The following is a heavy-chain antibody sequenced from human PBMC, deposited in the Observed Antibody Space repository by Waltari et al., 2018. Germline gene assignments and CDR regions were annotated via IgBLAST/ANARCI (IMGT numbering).Heavy chain of an antibody. CDR2: IHGTGKT. Sequence: QLQLQQSGPGLVQPSESLFLSCAVSGDSVSSNFWWSWVRQPPGKGLEWIGQIHGTGKTNYNPSLESRVTVSMDTSNNQFSLRVTSPTATDTAVYFCARDRGRGLYLDSWGQGTLVTVS. J-gene: IGHJ4*02. D-gene: IGHD1-26*01. V-gene: IGHV4-4*02. CDR1: GDSVSSNFW. CDR3: ARDRGRGLYLDS.